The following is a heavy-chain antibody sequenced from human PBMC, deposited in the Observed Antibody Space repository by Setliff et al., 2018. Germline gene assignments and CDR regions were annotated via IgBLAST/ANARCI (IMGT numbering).Heavy chain of an antibody. Sequence: GGSLRLSCAASGFTFKDYGMAWVRQSPGKGLEWVAGINWSGGTAGYADSVRGRLTISRDNAKNSLYMQLSSLRAEDTAVYYCARDGVYYAMDVWGQGTSVTVSS. CDR2: INWSGGTA. CDR3: ARDGVYYAMDV. J-gene: IGHJ6*02. V-gene: IGHV3-20*04. CDR1: GFTFKDYG.